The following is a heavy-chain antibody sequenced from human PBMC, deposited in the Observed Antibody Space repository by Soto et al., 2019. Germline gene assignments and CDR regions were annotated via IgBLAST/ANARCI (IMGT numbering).Heavy chain of an antibody. V-gene: IGHV1-18*01. D-gene: IGHD3-16*01. Sequence: QVQLVQSGAEVKKPGASVKVSCKASGYTFTTYSISWVRQAPGQGLEWMGWISTYTGNTKYAQKLQGRVAMTTDTTTNTAYMEPRSLRSADTAVYYCARGDYGDYWGQGTLVTVSS. CDR3: ARGDYGDY. CDR2: ISTYTGNT. J-gene: IGHJ4*02. CDR1: GYTFTTYS.